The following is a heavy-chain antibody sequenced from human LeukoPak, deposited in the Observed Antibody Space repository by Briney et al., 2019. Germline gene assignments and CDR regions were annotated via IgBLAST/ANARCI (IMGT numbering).Heavy chain of an antibody. Sequence: GESLQISCKGSGYSFTTYWIGWVRQMPGKGLEWMGIIYPGDSDTRYSPSFQGQVTISADKSISTAYLPWSSLKASDTAMYYCARARYCSGGSCYAEYWGQGTLVTVSS. CDR1: GYSFTTYW. CDR3: ARARYCSGGSCYAEY. CDR2: IYPGDSDT. V-gene: IGHV5-51*01. J-gene: IGHJ4*02. D-gene: IGHD2-15*01.